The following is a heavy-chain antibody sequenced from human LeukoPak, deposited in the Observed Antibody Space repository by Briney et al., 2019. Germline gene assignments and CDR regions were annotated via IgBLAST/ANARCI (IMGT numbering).Heavy chain of an antibody. D-gene: IGHD1-26*01. J-gene: IGHJ4*02. V-gene: IGHV4-39*01. CDR2: IYYSGST. CDR3: ATRGNEVGAISFGY. Sequence: PSETLSLTCTVSGGSISSSSYYWGWIRQPPGKGLEWIGSIYYSGSTYYNPSLRSRAIISVDTSKNQFSLKLSSVTASDTAVYYCATRGNEVGAISFGYWGQGTLVTVSS. CDR1: GGSISSSSYY.